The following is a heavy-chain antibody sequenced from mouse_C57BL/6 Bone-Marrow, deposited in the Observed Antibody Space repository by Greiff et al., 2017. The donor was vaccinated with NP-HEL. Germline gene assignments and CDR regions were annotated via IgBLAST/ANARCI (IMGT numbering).Heavy chain of an antibody. Sequence: VQLKESGGDLVKPGGSLKLSCAASGFTFSSYGMSWVRQTPDKRLEWVATISSGGSYTYYPDSVKGRFTISRDNAKNTLYLQMSSLKSEDTAMYYCARQSITTVVVHYYAMDYWGQGTSVTVSS. D-gene: IGHD1-1*01. CDR3: ARQSITTVVVHYYAMDY. V-gene: IGHV5-6*01. CDR2: ISSGGSYT. J-gene: IGHJ4*01. CDR1: GFTFSSYG.